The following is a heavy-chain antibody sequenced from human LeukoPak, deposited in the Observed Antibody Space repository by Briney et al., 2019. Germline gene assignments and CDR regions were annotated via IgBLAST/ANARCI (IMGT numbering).Heavy chain of an antibody. V-gene: IGHV4-28*03. CDR3: ARVEPAAEITNWFDP. D-gene: IGHD2-2*01. J-gene: IGHJ5*02. CDR1: GYSISSSNW. CDR2: IYYSGST. Sequence: PSDTLSLACAVSGYSISSSNWWGWIRQPPGKGLEWIGCIYYSGSTYYNPSLKSRVTMSVDTSKNQFSLKLSSVTAVDTAVYYCARVEPAAEITNWFDPWGQGTLVTVSS.